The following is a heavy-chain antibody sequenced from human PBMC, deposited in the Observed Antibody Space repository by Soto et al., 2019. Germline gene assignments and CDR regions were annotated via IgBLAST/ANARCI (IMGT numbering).Heavy chain of an antibody. D-gene: IGHD2-2*01. CDR1: AYPLSSYD. CDR2: MNPNSGNT. Sequence: XSVKGAYKAAAYPLSSYDVGCGRQATGQGLDWMGWMNPNSGNTGYAQKLQGRVTMTRNTSISTAYMELSSLRYEDTAVYYCARSAKDIVVVPGARGEDWFDPWAQRTLVTVSS. CDR3: ARSAKDIVVVPGARGEDWFDP. V-gene: IGHV1-8*01. J-gene: IGHJ5*02.